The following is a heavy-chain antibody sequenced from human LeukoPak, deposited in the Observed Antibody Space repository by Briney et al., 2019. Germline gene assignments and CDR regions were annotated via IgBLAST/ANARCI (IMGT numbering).Heavy chain of an antibody. CDR3: AKDRFNDFWSGSNDDAFDI. CDR1: GFTFSSYR. Sequence: RAGGSLRLSCAASGFTFSSYRMPWVPQAPGKGLGWVAFIRYYGSNKYYAASVKGRFTISRDNSKNPLYLQMNSLRAEDTAVYYCAKDRFNDFWSGSNDDAFDIWGQGTMVTVSS. J-gene: IGHJ3*02. V-gene: IGHV3-30*02. CDR2: IRYYGSNK. D-gene: IGHD3-3*01.